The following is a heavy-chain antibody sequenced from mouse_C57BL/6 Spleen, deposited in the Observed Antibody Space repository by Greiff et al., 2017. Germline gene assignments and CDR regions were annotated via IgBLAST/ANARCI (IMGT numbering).Heavy chain of an antibody. CDR3: ARYYGSPFAY. CDR1: GYTFTSYW. CDR2: IDPSDSYT. J-gene: IGHJ3*01. D-gene: IGHD1-1*01. V-gene: IGHV1-69*01. Sequence: QVQLKQPGAELVMPGASVKLSCKASGYTFTSYWMHWVKQRPGQGLEWIGEIDPSDSYTNYNQKFKGKSTLTVDKSSSTAYMQLSSLTSEDSAVYYCARYYGSPFAYWGQGTLVTVSA.